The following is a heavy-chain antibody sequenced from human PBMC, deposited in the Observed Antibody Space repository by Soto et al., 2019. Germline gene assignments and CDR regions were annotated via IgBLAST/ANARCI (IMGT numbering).Heavy chain of an antibody. CDR1: GGTFSSYA. D-gene: IGHD3-22*01. J-gene: IGHJ4*02. CDR3: ARAVRSGYYPHFDY. Sequence: SVKVSCKASGGTFSSYAISWVRQAPGQGLEWMVGIIPIFGTANYAQKFQGRVTITADESTSTAYMELSSLRSEDTAVYYCARAVRSGYYPHFDYWGQGTLVNVSS. V-gene: IGHV1-69*13. CDR2: IIPIFGTA.